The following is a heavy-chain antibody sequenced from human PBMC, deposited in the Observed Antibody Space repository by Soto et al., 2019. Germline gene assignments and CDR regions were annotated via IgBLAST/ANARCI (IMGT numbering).Heavy chain of an antibody. CDR3: ARVFDGGSSSWYRPPFYYYYGMDV. Sequence: ESGGGLVKPGGSLRLSCAASGFTFSSYSMNWVRQAPGKGLEWVSSISSSSSYIYYADSVKGRFTISRDNAKNSLYLQMNSLRAEDTAVYYCARVFDGGSSSWYRPPFYYYYGMDVWGQGTTVTVSS. V-gene: IGHV3-21*01. D-gene: IGHD6-13*01. CDR1: GFTFSSYS. CDR2: ISSSSSYI. J-gene: IGHJ6*02.